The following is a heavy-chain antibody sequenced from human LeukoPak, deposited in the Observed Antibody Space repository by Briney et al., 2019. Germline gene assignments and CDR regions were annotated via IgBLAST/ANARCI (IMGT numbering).Heavy chain of an antibody. CDR2: VSPSGDIT. J-gene: IGHJ3*01. D-gene: IGHD3/OR15-3a*01. V-gene: IGHV3-23*01. Sequence: GGTLSLSCAASAFPFSTHGMNWVRQAPGKGLEWVSGVSPSGDITYYADSVMGRFTISRDNRKSTVSLQMNSLRAEDTALYYCVRDLDWGAYDVWGQGTMVTVSS. CDR3: VRDLDWGAYDV. CDR1: AFPFSTHG.